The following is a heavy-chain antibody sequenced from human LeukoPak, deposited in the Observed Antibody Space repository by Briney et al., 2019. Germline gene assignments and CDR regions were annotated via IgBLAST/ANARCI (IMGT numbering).Heavy chain of an antibody. CDR1: GGSINNYY. D-gene: IGHD5-12*01. Sequence: PSETLSLTCTVSGGSINNYYWSWIRQPPGKGLEWIGYIYYSGSTNYNPSLKSRVTISVDTSKNQFSLKLSSVTAADTAVYYCARGLVLDAFDMWGQGTMGTVSS. V-gene: IGHV4-59*01. CDR2: IYYSGST. CDR3: ARGLVLDAFDM. J-gene: IGHJ3*02.